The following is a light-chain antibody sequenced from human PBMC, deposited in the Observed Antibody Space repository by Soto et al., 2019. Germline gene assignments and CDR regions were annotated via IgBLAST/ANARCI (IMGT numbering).Light chain of an antibody. J-gene: IGLJ1*01. Sequence: QSVLAQPASVCGSPGQSITISCTGTSSDVGSYNLVSWYQQHPGKAPKLMIYEGSKRPSGVSNRFSGSKSGNTASLTISGLQAEDEADYNCCSNAGSIDFGTGTKVTVL. CDR2: EGS. CDR1: SSDVGSYNL. V-gene: IGLV2-23*01. CDR3: CSNAGSID.